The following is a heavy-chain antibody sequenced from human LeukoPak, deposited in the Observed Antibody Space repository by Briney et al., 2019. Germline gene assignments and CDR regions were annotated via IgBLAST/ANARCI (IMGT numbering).Heavy chain of an antibody. D-gene: IGHD6-19*01. J-gene: IGHJ4*02. CDR2: ISYDGSNK. Sequence: GGSLRLSCAASGFTFSSYEMNWVRQAPGEGLEWVAVISYDGSNKYYADSVKGRFTISRDNSKNTLYLQMNSLRAEDTAVYYCARVSSGWQNFDYWGQGTLVTVSS. CDR3: ARVSSGWQNFDY. V-gene: IGHV3-30-3*01. CDR1: GFTFSSYE.